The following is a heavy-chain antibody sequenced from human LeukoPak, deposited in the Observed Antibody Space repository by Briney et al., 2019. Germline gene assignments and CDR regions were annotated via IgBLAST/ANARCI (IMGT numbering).Heavy chain of an antibody. D-gene: IGHD2-15*01. CDR1: GYTFTSYA. Sequence: GASVKVSCKASGYTFTSYAMHWVRQAPGQRLEWMGWINAGNGNTKYSQKFQGRVTITRDTSASTAYMELSSLRSEDTAVYYCAIVDHYSYYYYGMDVWGQGTTVTVSS. CDR3: AIVDHYSYYYYGMDV. CDR2: INAGNGNT. J-gene: IGHJ6*02. V-gene: IGHV1-3*01.